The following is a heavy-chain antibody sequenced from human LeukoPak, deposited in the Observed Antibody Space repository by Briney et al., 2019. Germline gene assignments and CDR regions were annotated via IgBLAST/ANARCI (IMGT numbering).Heavy chain of an antibody. CDR2: ISYDGSNK. D-gene: IGHD4-17*01. CDR3: AKDPGYGDYS. CDR1: GFTFSSYR. V-gene: IGHV3-30*18. Sequence: PGRSLRLSCAASGFTFSSYRMHWVRQAPGKGLEWVAVISYDGSNKYYADSVKGRFTISRDNSKNTLYLQMNSLRAEDTAVYYCAKDPGYGDYSGGQGTLVTVSS. J-gene: IGHJ4*02.